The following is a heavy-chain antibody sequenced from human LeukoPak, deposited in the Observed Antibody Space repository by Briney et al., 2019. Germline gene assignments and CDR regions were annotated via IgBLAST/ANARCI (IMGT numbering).Heavy chain of an antibody. CDR1: GGSISSGDYY. CDR2: IYYSGST. J-gene: IGHJ5*02. Sequence: SETLSLTCTVSGGSISSGDYYWSWIRQPPGKGLEWIGYIYYSGSTYYNPSHKSRVTISVDTSKNQFSLKLSSVTAADTAVYYCARELGSSNWFDPWGQGTLVTVSS. CDR3: ARELGSSNWFDP. D-gene: IGHD1-26*01. V-gene: IGHV4-30-4*01.